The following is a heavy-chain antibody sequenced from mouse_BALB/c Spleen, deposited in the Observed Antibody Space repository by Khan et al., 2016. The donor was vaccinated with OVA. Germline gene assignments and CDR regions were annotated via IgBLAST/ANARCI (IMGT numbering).Heavy chain of an antibody. Sequence: EVQLVGSGPGLVKPSQSLSLTCTVTGYSITSGYGWNWIRQFPGNKLERMGYISYSGSTNFNPSLKSRISFTPDTSKNQFFLQLNSVTTEDTATDYCARTDRINYWGQGTTLTVSS. CDR2: ISYSGST. V-gene: IGHV3-2*02. D-gene: IGHD2-14*01. CDR3: ARTDRINY. J-gene: IGHJ2*01. CDR1: GYSITSGYG.